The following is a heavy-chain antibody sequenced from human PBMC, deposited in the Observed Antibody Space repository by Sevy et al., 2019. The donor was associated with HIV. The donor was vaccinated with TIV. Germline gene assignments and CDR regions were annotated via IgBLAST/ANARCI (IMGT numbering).Heavy chain of an antibody. J-gene: IGHJ4*02. D-gene: IGHD6-13*01. CDR1: GFTFDDYA. Sequence: GGSLRLSCAASGFTFDDYAMHWVRQAPGKGLEWVSGISWNSGSIGYADSLKGRFTISRDNAKNSLYLKMNSLRAEDTALYYCAKGFLRYSSSWYVDHFDYWGQGTLVTVSS. V-gene: IGHV3-9*01. CDR3: AKGFLRYSSSWYVDHFDY. CDR2: ISWNSGSI.